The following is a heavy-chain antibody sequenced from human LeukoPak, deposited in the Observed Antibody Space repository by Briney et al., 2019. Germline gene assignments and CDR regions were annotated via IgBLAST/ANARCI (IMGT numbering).Heavy chain of an antibody. D-gene: IGHD6-19*01. V-gene: IGHV1-2*02. CDR1: GYTFTGYH. CDR3: ARVSRYSSTGFDY. J-gene: IGHJ4*02. CDR2: INPNSGDT. Sequence: GASVKVSCKASGYTFTGYHVHWVRQASGQGLEWMGWINPNSGDTKYAQKFQGRVTMTRDTSISTAYMELSRLRSDDTAVYYCARVSRYSSTGFDYWGQGTLVTVSS.